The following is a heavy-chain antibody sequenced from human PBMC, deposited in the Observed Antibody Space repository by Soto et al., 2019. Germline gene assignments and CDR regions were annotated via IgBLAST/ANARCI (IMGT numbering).Heavy chain of an antibody. V-gene: IGHV3-23*01. Sequence: GGSLRLSCAASGFTFSSYAMSWVRQAPGKGLEWVSAISGSGGSTYYADSVKGRFTISRDNSKNTLYLQMNSLRAEDTAVYYCAKSAGSSSLGYYYYYYMDVWGKGTTVTVSS. CDR1: GFTFSSYA. CDR2: ISGSGGST. J-gene: IGHJ6*03. D-gene: IGHD6-6*01. CDR3: AKSAGSSSLGYYYYYYMDV.